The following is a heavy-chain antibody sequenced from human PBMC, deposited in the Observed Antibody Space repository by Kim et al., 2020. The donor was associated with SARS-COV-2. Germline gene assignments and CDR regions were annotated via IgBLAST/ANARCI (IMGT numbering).Heavy chain of an antibody. D-gene: IGHD4-17*01. Sequence: GGSLRLSCAASGFTFSSYSMNWVRQAPGKGLEWVSSISSSSSYIYYADSVKGRFTISRDNAKNSLYLQMNSLRAEDTAVYYCARGEDGDYVGGWGQGTLVTVSS. CDR1: GFTFSSYS. CDR3: ARGEDGDYVGG. J-gene: IGHJ4*02. V-gene: IGHV3-21*01. CDR2: ISSSSSYI.